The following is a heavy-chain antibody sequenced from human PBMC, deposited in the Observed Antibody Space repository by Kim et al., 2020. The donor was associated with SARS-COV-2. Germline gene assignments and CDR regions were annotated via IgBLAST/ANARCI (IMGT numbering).Heavy chain of an antibody. CDR2: INNAGSDT. D-gene: IGHD5-18*01. Sequence: GGSLRLSCAASGFTFSSSWMHWVRQAPGKGLVWVSHINNAGSDTHYADSVKGRFTISRDNAKNTLYLQMNNLRAEDTAVYYCTTDKEYSSDYWGQGTLVT. CDR1: GFTFSSSW. CDR3: TTDKEYSSDY. V-gene: IGHV3-74*01. J-gene: IGHJ4*02.